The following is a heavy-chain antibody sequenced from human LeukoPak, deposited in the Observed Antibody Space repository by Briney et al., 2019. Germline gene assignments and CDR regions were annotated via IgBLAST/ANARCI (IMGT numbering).Heavy chain of an antibody. V-gene: IGHV3-30-3*01. D-gene: IGHD2-15*01. CDR1: GFTFSSYA. CDR2: ISYDGSNK. J-gene: IGHJ4*02. Sequence: GGSLRLSCAASGFTFSSYAMHWVRQAPGKGLEWVAVISYDGSNKYYADSVKGRFTISRDNSKNTLYLQMNSLRAEDTAVYYCARAVAGAFDYWGQGTLVTVSS. CDR3: ARAVAGAFDY.